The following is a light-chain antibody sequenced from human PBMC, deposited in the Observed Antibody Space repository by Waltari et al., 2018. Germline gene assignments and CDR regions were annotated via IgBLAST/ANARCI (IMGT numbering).Light chain of an antibody. Sequence: DIVMTQSPDSLAVSLGERATINCKSSQNILYSSNNKNYLAWYQLKPGQAPKLLFYWASTRESGVPDRFSGSGSGTEFTLTIISLQAEDVAVYYCQQHYSTPRTFGQGTKVEIK. CDR1: QNILYSSNNKNY. V-gene: IGKV4-1*01. CDR3: QQHYSTPRT. J-gene: IGKJ1*01. CDR2: WAS.